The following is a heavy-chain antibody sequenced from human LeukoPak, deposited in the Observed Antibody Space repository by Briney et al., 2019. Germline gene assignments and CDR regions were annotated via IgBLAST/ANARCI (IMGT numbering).Heavy chain of an antibody. CDR2: IIPIFGTV. CDR1: GGTFSSYA. Sequence: ASVKVSCKASGGTFSSYAISWVRQAPGQGLEWMGGIIPIFGTVNYAQKFQGRVTITADKSTSTAYMELSSLRSEVTAVYYCARSLFRFLEWSYRSYYYYYMDVWGKGTTVTVSS. D-gene: IGHD3-3*01. CDR3: ARSLFRFLEWSYRSYYYYYMDV. J-gene: IGHJ6*03. V-gene: IGHV1-69*06.